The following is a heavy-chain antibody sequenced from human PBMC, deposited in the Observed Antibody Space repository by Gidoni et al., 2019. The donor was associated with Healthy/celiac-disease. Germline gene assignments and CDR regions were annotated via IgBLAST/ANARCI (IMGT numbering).Heavy chain of an antibody. CDR1: GFTFSRYG. Sequence: QVQLVESGGGVVQPGRSLRLSCAASGFTFSRYGMHWVRQAPGKGLEWVAVISYDGSNKYYADSVKGRFTISRDNSKNTLYLQMNSLRAEDTAVYYCAKGRGTYYYDSSGYFIWGQGTLVTVSS. CDR3: AKGRGTYYYDSSGYFI. J-gene: IGHJ4*02. CDR2: ISYDGSNK. V-gene: IGHV3-30*18. D-gene: IGHD3-22*01.